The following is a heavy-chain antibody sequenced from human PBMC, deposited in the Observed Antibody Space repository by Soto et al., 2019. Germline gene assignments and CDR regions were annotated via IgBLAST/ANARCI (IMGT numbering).Heavy chain of an antibody. CDR1: GGPFSSYA. CDR2: IIPIFGTA. D-gene: IGHD3-3*01. V-gene: IGHV1-69*13. Sequence: SVKVSCKASGGPFSSYAISWGRQAPGQGLEWMGGIIPIFGTANYAQKFQGRVTITADESTSTAYMELSSLRSEDTAVYYCASSPFWRGYYMAWFDHWSQGTLVTV. CDR3: ASSPFWRGYYMAWFDH. J-gene: IGHJ5*02.